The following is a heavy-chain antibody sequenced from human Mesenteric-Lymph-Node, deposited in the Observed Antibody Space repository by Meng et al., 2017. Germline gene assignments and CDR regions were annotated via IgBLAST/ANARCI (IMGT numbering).Heavy chain of an antibody. CDR2: IYTSGST. Sequence: SETLSLTCTVSGGSISSSSYYWGWIRQPPGKGLEWIGRIYTSGSTNYNPSLKSRVTISVDTSKNQFSLKLSSVTAADTAVYYCARDRWDALEEGTYYYDSSGYYYGGPVFDYWGQGTLVTVSS. CDR3: ARDRWDALEEGTYYYDSSGYYYGGPVFDY. J-gene: IGHJ4*02. CDR1: GGSISSSSYY. V-gene: IGHV4-39*07. D-gene: IGHD3-22*01.